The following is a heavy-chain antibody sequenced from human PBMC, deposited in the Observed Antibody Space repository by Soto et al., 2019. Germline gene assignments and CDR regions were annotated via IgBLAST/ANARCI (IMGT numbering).Heavy chain of an antibody. CDR3: ASYGYSYGWYFDL. CDR1: GFTFSDYY. V-gene: IGHV3-11*06. CDR2: ISSSSSYT. Sequence: GGSLRLSCAASGFTFSDYYMSWIRQAPGKGLEWVSYISSSSSYTNYADSVKGRFTISRDNAKNSLYLQMNSLRAEDTAVYYCASYGYSYGWYFDLWGRDTLVTVSS. J-gene: IGHJ2*01. D-gene: IGHD5-18*01.